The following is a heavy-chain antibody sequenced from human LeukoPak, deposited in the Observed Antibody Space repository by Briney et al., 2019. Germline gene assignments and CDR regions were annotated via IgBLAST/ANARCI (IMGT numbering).Heavy chain of an antibody. CDR2: ISSRSSYK. V-gene: IGHV3-21*01. Sequence: GGSLRLSCAASGFIFSDYSMNWVRQAPGKGLEWVSSISSRSSYKYYADSVKGRFTISRDNSKNTLYLQMNSLRAEDTAVYYCARDLPSVRYFDLLDYWGQGTLVTVSS. D-gene: IGHD3-9*01. CDR1: GFIFSDYS. CDR3: ARDLPSVRYFDLLDY. J-gene: IGHJ4*02.